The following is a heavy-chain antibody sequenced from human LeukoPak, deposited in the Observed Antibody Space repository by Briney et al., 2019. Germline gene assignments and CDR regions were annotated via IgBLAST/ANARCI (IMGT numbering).Heavy chain of an antibody. V-gene: IGHV4-59*08. CDR1: GGSMGTYY. Sequence: PSETLSLTCSVSGGSMGTYYWTWVRQPPGKGLEWIGYIYYRGSTNYNPSLKSRVTISEDTVKNQFSLKLTSVTAADTAVYYCARHGAIPEYWGQGSLVIVSS. J-gene: IGHJ4*02. CDR2: IYYRGST. CDR3: ARHGAIPEY. D-gene: IGHD2-21*01.